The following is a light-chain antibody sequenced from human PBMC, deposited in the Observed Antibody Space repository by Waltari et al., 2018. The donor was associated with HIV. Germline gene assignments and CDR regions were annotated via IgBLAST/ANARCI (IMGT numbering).Light chain of an antibody. CDR2: YDS. V-gene: IGLV3-21*04. CDR3: QVWDTVTDQGV. J-gene: IGLJ3*02. CDR1: NIGSKS. Sequence: YVLTQPPSVSVAPGKTASLACGGDNIGSKSVHWYQQKPGQAPGLVVYYDSEGPSGIAERISGSNSGNTATLTISRVEAGDEADYYCQVWDTVTDQGVFGGGTKLTVL.